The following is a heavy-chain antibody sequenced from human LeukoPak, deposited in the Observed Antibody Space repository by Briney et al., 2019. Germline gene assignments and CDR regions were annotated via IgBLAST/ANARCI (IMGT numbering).Heavy chain of an antibody. J-gene: IGHJ3*02. Sequence: ASVKVSCKASGGTFSSYAISWVRQAPGQGLEWMGGIIPIFGTANYAQRLQGRVTMTTDTSTTTAYMELRSLRSDDTAVYYCARATGTWGHDGFDIWGQGTMVTVSS. D-gene: IGHD3-16*01. CDR3: ARATGTWGHDGFDI. CDR2: IIPIFGTA. V-gene: IGHV1-69*05. CDR1: GGTFSSYA.